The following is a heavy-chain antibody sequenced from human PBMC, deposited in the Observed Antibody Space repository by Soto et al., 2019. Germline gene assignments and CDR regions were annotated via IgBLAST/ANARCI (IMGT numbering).Heavy chain of an antibody. V-gene: IGHV1-69*10. Sequence: ASVKVSCKASGGTFSSYAISWVRQAPGQGLEWMGGIIPILGIANYAQKFQGRVTITADKSTSTAYMELSSLRSEDTAVYYCASCVDTAMVFDYWGQGTLVTVSS. CDR3: ASCVDTAMVFDY. CDR1: GGTFSSYA. CDR2: IIPILGIA. J-gene: IGHJ4*02. D-gene: IGHD5-18*01.